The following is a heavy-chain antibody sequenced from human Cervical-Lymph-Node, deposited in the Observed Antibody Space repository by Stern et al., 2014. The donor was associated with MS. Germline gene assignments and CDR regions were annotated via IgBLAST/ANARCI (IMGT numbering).Heavy chain of an antibody. V-gene: IGHV3-21*01. J-gene: IGHJ4*02. Sequence: EVQLVESGGGLVKPGGSLRLSCAASGFMFRTYNMNWVRQAPGKGLELVSAISSSSNYIYYADSVSGRFTISRDNAKNSLYLQMNSLRAEDTAVYYCARDDELYGLDYWGQGTLVTVSS. CDR1: GFMFRTYN. CDR2: ISSSSNYI. CDR3: ARDDELYGLDY. D-gene: IGHD2/OR15-2a*01.